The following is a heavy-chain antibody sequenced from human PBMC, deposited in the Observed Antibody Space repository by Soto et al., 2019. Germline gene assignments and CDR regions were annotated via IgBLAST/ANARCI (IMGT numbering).Heavy chain of an antibody. J-gene: IGHJ2*01. Sequence: GGSLRLSCAASGFTFSGSAMHWVRQASGKGLEWVGRIRSKANSYATAYAASVKGRFTISRDDSKNTAYLQMNSLKTEDTAVYYCTRPDSAGPYCSGGSCYPGIGWYFDLWGRGTLVTVSS. D-gene: IGHD2-15*01. CDR3: TRPDSAGPYCSGGSCYPGIGWYFDL. CDR2: IRSKANSYAT. CDR1: GFTFSGSA. V-gene: IGHV3-73*01.